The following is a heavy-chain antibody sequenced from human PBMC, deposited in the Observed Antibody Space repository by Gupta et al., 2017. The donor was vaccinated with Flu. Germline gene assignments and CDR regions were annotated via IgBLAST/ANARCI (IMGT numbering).Heavy chain of an antibody. J-gene: IGHJ3*02. CDR2: ISAESGDT. D-gene: IGHD3-3*01. V-gene: IGHV1-18*01. CDR3: ARGRYDFWSGSDAFDI. Sequence: WVRQAPGQRPEWMGWISAESGDTNYAQNLQGRVTMTTDTSTSTVYMELRSLRSDDTAVYYCARGRYDFWSGSDAFDIWGQGTMVTVSS.